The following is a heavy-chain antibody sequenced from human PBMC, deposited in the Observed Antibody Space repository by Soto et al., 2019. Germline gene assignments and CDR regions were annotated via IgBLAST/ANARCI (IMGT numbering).Heavy chain of an antibody. CDR3: AHRLCDSSCYWDVGFFDY. J-gene: IGHJ4*02. V-gene: IGHV2-5*02. CDR2: IYWDNDR. Sequence: QITLKESGPTLVKPTQTLTLTCTFSGFSLSTTGVGVGWVRQPPGKALECLARIYWDNDRRYTPYLKSRLTVAKDTSKNQVVLTMTHMDPADTGTYYCAHRLCDSSCYWDVGFFDYWGQGSLVTVSS. D-gene: IGHD2-15*01. CDR1: GFSLSTTGVG.